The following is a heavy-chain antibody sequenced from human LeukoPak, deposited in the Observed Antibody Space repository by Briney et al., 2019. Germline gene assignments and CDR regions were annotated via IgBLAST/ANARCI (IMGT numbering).Heavy chain of an antibody. CDR1: GYTFTSYG. J-gene: IGHJ6*04. D-gene: IGHD5-12*01. CDR3: AREMVATNDPDYYYYYGMDV. V-gene: IGHV1-18*01. Sequence: ASVKVSCKASGYTFTSYGISWVRQAPGQGLEWMGWISAYNGNTNYAQKFQGRVTITADESTSTAYMELSSLRSEDTAVYYCAREMVATNDPDYYYYYGMDVWGKGTTVTVSS. CDR2: ISAYNGNT.